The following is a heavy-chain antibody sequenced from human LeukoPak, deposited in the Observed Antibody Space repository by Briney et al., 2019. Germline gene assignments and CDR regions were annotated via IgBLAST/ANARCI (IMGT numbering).Heavy chain of an antibody. CDR1: GFTFSNFN. J-gene: IGHJ5*02. V-gene: IGHV3-21*01. Sequence: GESLRLSCAASGFTFSNFNLNWVRQAPGKGLEWVSSINSISTAIYYADSLKGRFTISRDNAKNSLYLQMDSLRAEDTAVYYCARRSGCCGTTNCYHGFDPWGQGTLVTVSS. CDR2: INSISTAI. D-gene: IGHD2/OR15-2a*01. CDR3: ARRSGCCGTTNCYHGFDP.